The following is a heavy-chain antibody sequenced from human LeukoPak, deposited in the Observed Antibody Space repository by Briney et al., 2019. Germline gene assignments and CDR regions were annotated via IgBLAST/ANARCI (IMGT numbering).Heavy chain of an antibody. D-gene: IGHD5-12*01. Sequence: SETLSLTCTVSGGSISSYYWSWIRQPPGKGLEWIGEINHSGSTNYNPSLKRRVTISGDTSKNEFSLKLSGVTAADTAVYYCARMAVDIVATINYYYYGMDVWGQGTTVTVSS. J-gene: IGHJ6*02. CDR1: GGSISSYY. CDR2: INHSGST. CDR3: ARMAVDIVATINYYYYGMDV. V-gene: IGHV4-34*01.